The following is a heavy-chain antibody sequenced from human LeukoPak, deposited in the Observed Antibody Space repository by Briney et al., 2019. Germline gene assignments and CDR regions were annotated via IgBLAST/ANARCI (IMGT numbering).Heavy chain of an antibody. J-gene: IGHJ3*02. D-gene: IGHD6-13*01. V-gene: IGHV3-21*01. Sequence: GGSLRLSCAASGFTFSSYSMNWVRQAPGKGLEWVSSISSSSSYIYYADSVKGRFTISRDNAKNSLYLQMSSLRAEDTAVYYCARGGISSVGAFDIWGQGTMVTVSS. CDR3: ARGGISSVGAFDI. CDR2: ISSSSSYI. CDR1: GFTFSSYS.